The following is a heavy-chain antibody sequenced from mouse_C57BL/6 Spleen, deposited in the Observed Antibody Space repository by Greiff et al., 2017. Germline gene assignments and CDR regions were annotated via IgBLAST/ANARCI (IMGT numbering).Heavy chain of an antibody. D-gene: IGHD1-2*01. V-gene: IGHV5-9-1*02. CDR3: TRETLLRYFDY. Sequence: EVQGVESGEGLVKPGGSLKLSCAASGFTFSSYAMSWVRQTPEQRLEWVAYISSGGDYIYYAATVKGRFTISRDNARNTLYLQMSSLKSEDTAMYYCTRETLLRYFDYWGQGTTLTVSS. CDR2: ISSGGDYI. CDR1: GFTFSSYA. J-gene: IGHJ2*01.